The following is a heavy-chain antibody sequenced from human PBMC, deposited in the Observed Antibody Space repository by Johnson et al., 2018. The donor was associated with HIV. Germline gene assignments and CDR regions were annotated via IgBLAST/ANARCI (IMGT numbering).Heavy chain of an antibody. V-gene: IGHV3-66*01. CDR2: IYSGGST. D-gene: IGHD5-12*01. Sequence: VQLVESGGGLVKPGGSLRLSCVASGFTFSSAWMGWVRQAPGKGLEWVSVIYSGGSTYYTDSVKGRFTISRDNSKNTLYLQMNSLRAEDTAVYYCAGLPDAFDIWGQGTMVTVSS. J-gene: IGHJ3*02. CDR3: AGLPDAFDI. CDR1: GFTFSSAW.